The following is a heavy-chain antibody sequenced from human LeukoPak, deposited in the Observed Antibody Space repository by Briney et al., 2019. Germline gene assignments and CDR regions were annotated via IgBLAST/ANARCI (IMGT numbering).Heavy chain of an antibody. D-gene: IGHD6-19*01. CDR2: IYSGDNT. CDR1: GFTVSSNY. Sequence: GGSLRLSCAASGFTVSSNYMSWVRQAPGKGLEWVSVIYSGDNTKYADSVKGRFTISRDNSKNTLYLQMNSLRAEDTAVYYCVRAEQWLAFDYWGQGTLVTVSS. J-gene: IGHJ4*02. CDR3: VRAEQWLAFDY. V-gene: IGHV3-53*01.